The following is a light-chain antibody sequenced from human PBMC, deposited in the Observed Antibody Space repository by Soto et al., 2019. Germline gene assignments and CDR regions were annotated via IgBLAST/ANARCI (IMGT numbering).Light chain of an antibody. CDR2: GNS. V-gene: IGLV1-40*01. CDR1: SSNIGSKS. Sequence: QSVLTQPPSASGTPGQWVTISCSGSSSNIGSKSVHWYQQLPGTAPKLLIYGNSNRPSGVPDRFSGSKSGTSASLAITGLQAEDEADYYCQSYDSSLSGYVFGTGTKVTVL. J-gene: IGLJ1*01. CDR3: QSYDSSLSGYV.